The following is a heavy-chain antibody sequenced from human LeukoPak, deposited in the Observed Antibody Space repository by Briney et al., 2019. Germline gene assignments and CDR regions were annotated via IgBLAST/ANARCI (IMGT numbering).Heavy chain of an antibody. CDR1: AFTFSISA. CDR3: TMYSNSAGYDY. CDR2: IRSKPNSYAT. J-gene: IGHJ4*02. D-gene: IGHD6-6*01. V-gene: IGHV3-73*01. Sequence: GVSLRLSCEASAFTFSISAMHWVRQAPGKGLEWVSRIRSKPNSYATAYAASVKGRFTISRDDSRNTAYLQMNSLKTEDTAVYYCTMYSNSAGYDYWGQGTLVTVSS.